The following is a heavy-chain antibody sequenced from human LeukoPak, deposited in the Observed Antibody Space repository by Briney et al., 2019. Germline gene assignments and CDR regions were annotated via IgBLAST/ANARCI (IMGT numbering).Heavy chain of an antibody. CDR1: GFTFGDYA. V-gene: IGHV3-49*04. Sequence: PGGSLRLSCTASGFTFGDYAMSWVRQAPGKGLEWVGFIRSKAYGGTTEYAASVKGRFTISRDDSKSIAYLQMNSLKTEDTAVYYCTRVVDGDYAGYWGQGTLVTVSS. CDR3: TRVVDGDYAGY. J-gene: IGHJ4*02. CDR2: IRSKAYGGTT. D-gene: IGHD4-17*01.